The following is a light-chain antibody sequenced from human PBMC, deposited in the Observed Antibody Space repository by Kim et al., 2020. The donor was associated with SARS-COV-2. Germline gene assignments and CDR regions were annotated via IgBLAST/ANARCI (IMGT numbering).Light chain of an antibody. J-gene: IGKJ1*01. CDR2: MAS. CDR3: QQYNTVSRT. V-gene: IGKV1-5*03. Sequence: DIQMTQSPSTLSASVGDRVTITCRASQSISIWLAWYQQKPGKAPKLLIYMASTLETGVPSRFSGSGSGTEFTLTISSLQPDDFATYNCQQYNTVSRTFGQGGQVDIK. CDR1: QSISIW.